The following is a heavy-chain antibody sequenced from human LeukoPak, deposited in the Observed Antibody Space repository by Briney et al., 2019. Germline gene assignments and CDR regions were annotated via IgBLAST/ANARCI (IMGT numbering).Heavy chain of an antibody. CDR3: ARWGSGWYGII. CDR2: MHYSGST. V-gene: IGHV4-39*02. D-gene: IGHD6-19*01. CDR1: GGSLSTSSHY. Sequence: SETLSLTCTLSGGSLSTSSHYWGWLRHTPGTGLEWIGSMHYSGSTYYNPSLKSRVTISGDTSKNLFSLKLTSGTAADTALYYCARWGSGWYGIIWGQGTLVTVSS. J-gene: IGHJ4*02.